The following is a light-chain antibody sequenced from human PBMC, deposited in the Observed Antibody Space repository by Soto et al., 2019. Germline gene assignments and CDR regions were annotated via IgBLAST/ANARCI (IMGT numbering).Light chain of an antibody. CDR2: DV. CDR3: CSYPGSSTIVV. J-gene: IGLJ2*01. Sequence: QSALTQPASVSGSPGQSITISCTGTSSDVGGYNFVSWYQQHPGKAPRLMIFDVDTRFSGSKSGNTASLTISGLQAEDEADYYCCSYPGSSTIVVFGGGTKLTVL. CDR1: SSDVGGYNF. V-gene: IGLV2-14*03.